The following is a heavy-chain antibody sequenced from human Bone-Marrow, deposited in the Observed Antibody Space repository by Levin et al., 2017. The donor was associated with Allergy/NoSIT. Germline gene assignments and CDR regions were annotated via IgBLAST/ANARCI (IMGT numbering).Heavy chain of an antibody. J-gene: IGHJ6*02. CDR3: AKSTWGGHFYYGLDT. D-gene: IGHD3-10*01. Sequence: GGSLRLSCTISGITFDAYGLHWVRQVPGKGLEWVSGISLNGVTIDYADSVQGRFTISRDNAKNSLFLQMKSLRPEDTALYYCAKSTWGGHFYYGLDTWGPGTTVTVSS. CDR1: GITFDAYG. V-gene: IGHV3-9*01. CDR2: ISLNGVTI.